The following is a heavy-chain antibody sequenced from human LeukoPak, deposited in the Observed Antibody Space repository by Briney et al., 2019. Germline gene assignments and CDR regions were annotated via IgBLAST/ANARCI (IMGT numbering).Heavy chain of an antibody. CDR1: GGTFSSYA. V-gene: IGHV1-69*04. CDR3: AALDDYGDYWWFDP. Sequence: ASVKVSCKASGGTFSSYAINWVRQAPGQGLEWMGRIIPILGIANYAQKFQGRVTITADKSTSTAYMELSSLRSEDTAVYYCAALDDYGDYWWFDPWGQGTLVTVSS. D-gene: IGHD4-17*01. J-gene: IGHJ5*02. CDR2: IIPILGIA.